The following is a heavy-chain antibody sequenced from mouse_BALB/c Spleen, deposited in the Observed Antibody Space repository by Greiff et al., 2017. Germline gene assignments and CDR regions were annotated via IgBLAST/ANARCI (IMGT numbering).Heavy chain of an antibody. D-gene: IGHD3-3*01. V-gene: IGHV5-6-3*01. CDR2: INSNGGST. CDR1: GFTFSSYG. J-gene: IGHJ4*01. CDR3: ARDGTGYAMDY. Sequence: EVMLVESGGGLVQPGGSLKLSCAASGFTFSSYGMSWVRQTPDKRLELVATINSNGGSTYYPDSVKGRFTISRDNAKNTLYRQMSSLKSEDTAMYYCARDGTGYAMDYWGQGTSVTVSS.